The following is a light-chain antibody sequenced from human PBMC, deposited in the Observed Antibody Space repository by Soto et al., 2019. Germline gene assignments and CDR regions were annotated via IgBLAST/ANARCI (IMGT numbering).Light chain of an antibody. CDR2: KAS. CDR3: QQYNNWPPWT. CDR1: QSISSW. Sequence: DIQMTHSPYTLSASLPHRVTITSRASQSISSWLAWYQQKPGKAPKLLIYKASSLESGVPSRFSGSGSGTDFTLTISSLQSEDFAVYYCQQYNNWPPWTFGQGTKVDNK. V-gene: IGKV1-5*03. J-gene: IGKJ1*01.